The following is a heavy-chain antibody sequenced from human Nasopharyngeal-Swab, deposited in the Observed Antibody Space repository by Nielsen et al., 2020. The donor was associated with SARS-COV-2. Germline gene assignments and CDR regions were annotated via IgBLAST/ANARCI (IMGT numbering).Heavy chain of an antibody. V-gene: IGHV3-21*01. J-gene: IGHJ4*02. CDR3: ARDKYYDFWSGPRGPFDY. CDR1: GFTFSSYS. Sequence: GESLKISCAASGFTFSSYSMNWVRQAPGKGLEWVSSISSSSSYIYYADSVKGRFTISRDNAKNSLYLQMNSLRAEDTAVYYCARDKYYDFWSGPRGPFDYWGQRTLVTVSS. CDR2: ISSSSSYI. D-gene: IGHD3-3*01.